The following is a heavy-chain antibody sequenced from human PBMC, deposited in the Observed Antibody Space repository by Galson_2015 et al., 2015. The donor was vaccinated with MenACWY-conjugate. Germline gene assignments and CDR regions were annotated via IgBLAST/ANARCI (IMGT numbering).Heavy chain of an antibody. CDR1: GFPFGTYW. Sequence: SLRLSCAASGFPFGTYWMTWVRQAPGKGLEWVANIKHDGSEQYYGDSVRGRLTISRDNANNSLFLQMNSLRPEDTAVYYCVRPIMTFVAVRSLDNWGQGTVVTVSS. CDR2: IKHDGSEQ. CDR3: VRPIMTFVAVRSLDN. J-gene: IGHJ4*02. V-gene: IGHV3-7*01. D-gene: IGHD3-3*02.